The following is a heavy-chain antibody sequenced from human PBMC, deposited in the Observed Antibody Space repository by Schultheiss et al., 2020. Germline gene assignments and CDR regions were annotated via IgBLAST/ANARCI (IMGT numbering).Heavy chain of an antibody. D-gene: IGHD2-2*01. CDR1: GGSISSYY. J-gene: IGHJ5*02. Sequence: SETLSLTCTVSGGSISSYYWSWIRQHPGKGLEWIGSIYYSGSTYYNPSLKSRVTISVDTSQNQFSLRLNSVTAADTAVYFCARQGYCRGTACENFFDPWGQGTLVTVSS. CDR2: IYYSGST. CDR3: ARQGYCRGTACENFFDP. V-gene: IGHV4-39*01.